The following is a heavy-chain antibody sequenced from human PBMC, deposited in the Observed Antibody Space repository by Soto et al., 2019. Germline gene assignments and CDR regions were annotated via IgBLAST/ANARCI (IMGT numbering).Heavy chain of an antibody. Sequence: ASVKVSCKASGYIFSYYAIHWVRQAPGQRLEWMGWINAANGDTKYSQKFQGRVTITRDTSASTAYMELSSLRSEDTAVYYCARDPSYYGMDVWGQGTTVTVSS. CDR1: GYIFSYYA. CDR3: ARDPSYYGMDV. V-gene: IGHV1-3*01. CDR2: INAANGDT. J-gene: IGHJ6*02.